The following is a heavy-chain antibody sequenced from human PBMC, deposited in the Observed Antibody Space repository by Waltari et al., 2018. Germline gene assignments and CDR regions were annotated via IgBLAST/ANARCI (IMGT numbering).Heavy chain of an antibody. Sequence: QVQLQESGPGLVKPSETLSLTCTVSGYSISSGYYWGWIRQPPGKGLEWIGSIYHSGSTYYNPSRKSRVTISEDTSKNQFSLKLSSVTAADTAVYYCARDRSIAARRGGWFDPWGQGTLVTVSS. CDR3: ARDRSIAARRGGWFDP. CDR2: IYHSGST. CDR1: GYSISSGYY. V-gene: IGHV4-38-2*02. D-gene: IGHD6-6*01. J-gene: IGHJ5*02.